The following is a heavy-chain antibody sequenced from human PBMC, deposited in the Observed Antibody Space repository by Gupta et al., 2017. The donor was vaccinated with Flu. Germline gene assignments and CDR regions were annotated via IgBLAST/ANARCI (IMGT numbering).Heavy chain of an antibody. V-gene: IGHV3-21*01. J-gene: IGHJ6*02. D-gene: IGHD3-3*01. Sequence: EVYLVESGGGLVKPGGSLRLSCAASGFTFNTSFMPWVRQAPGKGLEWVSLISYGSNYIKYADSVKGRFTISRDNAKNSLYLEMNSLRVGDTAVYYCVRDRTSHVLRFVDWSPEEGGMDLWGQGTTVTVSS. CDR1: GFTFNTSF. CDR2: ISYGSNYI. CDR3: VRDRTSHVLRFVDWSPEEGGMDL.